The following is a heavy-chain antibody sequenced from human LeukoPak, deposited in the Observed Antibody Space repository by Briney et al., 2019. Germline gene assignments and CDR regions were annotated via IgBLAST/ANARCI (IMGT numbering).Heavy chain of an antibody. D-gene: IGHD2-21*02. CDR1: GFTFSRYW. V-gene: IGHV3-74*01. CDR3: ANTLHTYCDGDCLGY. CDR2: INSDGSST. Sequence: GRSLRLSCAASGFTFSRYWMHWVRQAPGKGLVWVSRINSDGSSTSYADSVKGRFTISRDNARNTLYLQMNSLTAEDTAVYYCANTLHTYCDGDCLGYWGQGTLVTVSS. J-gene: IGHJ4*02.